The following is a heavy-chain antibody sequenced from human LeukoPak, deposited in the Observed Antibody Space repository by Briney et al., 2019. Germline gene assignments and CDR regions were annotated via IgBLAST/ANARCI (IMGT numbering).Heavy chain of an antibody. V-gene: IGHV3-30*02. CDR2: IRYDGSNK. Sequence: GGSLRLSCAASGFTFSNYGMHWVRQAPGKGLEWVTFIRYDGSNKYYADSVKGRFTISRDNSKNTLYLQMNSLRAEDTAVYYCAKAPTNPIVVVPAMAYWGQGTLVTVSS. CDR1: GFTFSNYG. J-gene: IGHJ4*02. CDR3: AKAPTNPIVVVPAMAY. D-gene: IGHD2-2*01.